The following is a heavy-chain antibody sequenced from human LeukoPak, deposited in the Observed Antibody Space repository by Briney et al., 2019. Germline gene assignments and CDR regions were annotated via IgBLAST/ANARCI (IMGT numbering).Heavy chain of an antibody. CDR2: ISYDGSNK. CDR1: GFTFSSYG. J-gene: IGHJ6*02. V-gene: IGHV3-30*03. Sequence: PGGSLRLSCAASGFTFSSYGMHWVRQAPGKGLEWVAVISYDGSNKYYADSVKGRFTISRDNSKNTLYLQMNSLRAEDTAVYYCARDPPYYDFWSGYGMDVWGQGTTVTVSS. CDR3: ARDPPYYDFWSGYGMDV. D-gene: IGHD3-3*01.